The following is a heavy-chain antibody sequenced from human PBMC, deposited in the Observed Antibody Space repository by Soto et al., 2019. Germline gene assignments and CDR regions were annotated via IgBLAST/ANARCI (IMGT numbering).Heavy chain of an antibody. D-gene: IGHD6-6*01. V-gene: IGHV1-2*04. Sequence: QVQLVQSGAEVKKPGASVKVSCKASGYTFTGYYMHWVRQAPGQGLEWMGWINPNSGGTNYAQKFQGWVTMTRDTSISTAYMELSRLRSDDTAVYYCARDKEFSSSSPAFDSWGQGTLVTVSS. CDR2: INPNSGGT. CDR3: ARDKEFSSSSPAFDS. J-gene: IGHJ4*02. CDR1: GYTFTGYY.